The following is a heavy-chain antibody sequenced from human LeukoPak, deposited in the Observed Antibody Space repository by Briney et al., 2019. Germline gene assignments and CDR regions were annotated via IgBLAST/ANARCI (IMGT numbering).Heavy chain of an antibody. V-gene: IGHV1-8*01. Sequence: ASVKVSCKDSGYTFTSYDINWVRQATGQGLEWMGWMNPNSGNTGYAQKFQGRVTMTRNTSISTAYMELSSLRSEDTAVYYCARGLTMVRGVRVFGYWGQGTLVTVSS. J-gene: IGHJ4*02. CDR1: GYTFTSYD. D-gene: IGHD3-10*01. CDR2: MNPNSGNT. CDR3: ARGLTMVRGVRVFGY.